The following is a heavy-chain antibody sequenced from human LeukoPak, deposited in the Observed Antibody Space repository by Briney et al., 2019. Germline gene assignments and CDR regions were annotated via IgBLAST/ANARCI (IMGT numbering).Heavy chain of an antibody. CDR2: ISYDGSNK. CDR1: GFTFNNYA. Sequence: GGSLRLSCAASGFTFNNYAMHWVRQAPGKGLEWVAVISYDGSNKYYADSVKGRFTISRDNSKNTLYLQMNSLRAEDTALYYCARALWSGHIYYGMDVWGQGTTVTVSS. CDR3: ARALWSGHIYYGMDV. D-gene: IGHD3-10*01. J-gene: IGHJ6*02. V-gene: IGHV3-30-3*01.